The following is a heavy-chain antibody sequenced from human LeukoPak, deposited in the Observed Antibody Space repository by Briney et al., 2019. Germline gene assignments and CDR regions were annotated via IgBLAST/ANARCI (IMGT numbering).Heavy chain of an antibody. Sequence: PGGSLRLSCAASGFTFSSYAMHWVRQAPGKGLEWVAVISYDGSNKYYADSVKGRFTISRDNSKNTLYLQTNSLRAEDTAVYYCARGGFYYGMDVWGQGTTVTVSS. CDR1: GFTFSSYA. J-gene: IGHJ6*02. V-gene: IGHV3-30-3*01. CDR2: ISYDGSNK. CDR3: ARGGFYYGMDV.